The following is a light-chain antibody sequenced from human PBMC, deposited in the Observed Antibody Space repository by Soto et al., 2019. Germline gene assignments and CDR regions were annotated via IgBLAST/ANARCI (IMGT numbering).Light chain of an antibody. J-gene: IGKJ4*01. CDR2: AAS. CDR1: QGIRHY. Sequence: AIQMTQSPSSLSASVGDRVTITCRASQGIRHYLGWYQQKPGQAPKLLIYAASSLHTGVPSRFSGSGSGTDFTLNISSLQPEDFATYYCLQDYNYPLTFGGGTKVEIK. V-gene: IGKV1-6*01. CDR3: LQDYNYPLT.